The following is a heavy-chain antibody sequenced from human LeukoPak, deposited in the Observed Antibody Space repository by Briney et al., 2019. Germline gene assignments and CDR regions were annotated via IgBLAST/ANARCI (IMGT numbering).Heavy chain of an antibody. J-gene: IGHJ3*02. CDR2: LYSRGSP. Sequence: PSETLSLTCTVSGGSINSYYWSWIRQPPGKGLECIGYLYSRGSPNYNPSRKRRVTISVDTSKNHFSLTLSSVTAADTAVYYCARLQPNSGEWAFDIWGQGTMVTVSS. CDR3: ARLQPNSGEWAFDI. D-gene: IGHD1-1*01. CDR1: GGSINSYY. V-gene: IGHV4-59*01.